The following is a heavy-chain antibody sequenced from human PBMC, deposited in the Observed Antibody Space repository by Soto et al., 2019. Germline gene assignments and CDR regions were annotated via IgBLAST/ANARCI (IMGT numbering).Heavy chain of an antibody. CDR1: GLTFSSYA. V-gene: IGHV3-30-3*01. Sequence: QVQLVESGGGGVQPGRSLRLSCAASGLTFSSYAMHWVRQAPGKGLEWVAVISYDGSNKYYAGSVKGRFTISRDNSKNTLYRQMNSLRAEDTAVYYCARGGSSCWSAWGQGSLVTVSS. CDR3: ARGGSSCWSA. J-gene: IGHJ5*02. D-gene: IGHD6-19*01. CDR2: ISYDGSNK.